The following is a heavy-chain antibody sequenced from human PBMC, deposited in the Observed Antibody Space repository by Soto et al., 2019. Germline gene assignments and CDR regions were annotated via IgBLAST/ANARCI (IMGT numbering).Heavy chain of an antibody. Sequence: GESLKISCKGSGYSFTSYWIGWVRQMPGKGLEWMGIIYPGDSDTRYSPSFQGQVTTSADKSISTAYLQWSSLKASDTAMYYCARAPGYSGYDYYFDYWGQGTLVTVSS. J-gene: IGHJ4*02. V-gene: IGHV5-51*01. CDR2: IYPGDSDT. CDR1: GYSFTSYW. CDR3: ARAPGYSGYDYYFDY. D-gene: IGHD5-12*01.